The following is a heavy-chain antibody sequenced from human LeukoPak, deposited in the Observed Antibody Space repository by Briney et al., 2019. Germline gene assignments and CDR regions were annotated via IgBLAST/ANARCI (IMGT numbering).Heavy chain of an antibody. D-gene: IGHD6-19*01. Sequence: ASVKVSCKASGYTFTSYYLHWVRQAPGQGLEWMGMINPSGGSTTYAQKFQGRVTMTRDTSTSTVYMELSSLRSEDTAVYYCARSLTIAVVSVLLYWGQGTLVTVSS. J-gene: IGHJ4*02. V-gene: IGHV1-46*01. CDR3: ARSLTIAVVSVLLY. CDR2: INPSGGST. CDR1: GYTFTSYY.